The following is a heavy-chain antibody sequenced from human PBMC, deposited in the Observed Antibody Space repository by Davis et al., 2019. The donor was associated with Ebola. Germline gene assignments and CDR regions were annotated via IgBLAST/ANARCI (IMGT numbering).Heavy chain of an antibody. J-gene: IGHJ4*02. CDR2: IKQDGSEK. CDR1: GFTFSSYG. Sequence: GGSLRLSCAASGFTFSSYGMSWIRQAPGKGLEWVANIKQDGSEKYYVDSVKGRFTISRDNAKNSLYLQMNSLRAEDTAVYYCARGAKDYWGQGTLVTVSS. CDR3: ARGAKDY. V-gene: IGHV3-7*03.